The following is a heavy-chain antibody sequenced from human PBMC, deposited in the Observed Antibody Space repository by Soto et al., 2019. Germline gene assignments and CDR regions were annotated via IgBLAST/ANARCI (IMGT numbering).Heavy chain of an antibody. D-gene: IGHD3-10*01. J-gene: IGHJ6*01. Sequence: QVQLVESGGGVVQPGRSLRLSCAASGFTFSSYAMHWVRQAPGKGLEWVAVISYDGSNKYYADSVKGRFTISRDNSKNTLYLQMNSLRAEDTAVYYCARGMVRGVRGYYYGMDVW. CDR1: GFTFSSYA. CDR2: ISYDGSNK. V-gene: IGHV3-30-3*01. CDR3: ARGMVRGVRGYYYGMDV.